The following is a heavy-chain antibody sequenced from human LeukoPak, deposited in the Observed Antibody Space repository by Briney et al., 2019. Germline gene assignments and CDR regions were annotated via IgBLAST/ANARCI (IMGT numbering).Heavy chain of an antibody. Sequence: SQTLSLTCAISGDSVSSNNAAWNWMRQSPSRGLEWLGRTYYRSRWYNDYAVSVKSRVIISPDTSKNQFSLQLNSVTPVDTALYFCARDYASSKRGFYFYMDVWGKGTTVTVSS. V-gene: IGHV6-1*01. CDR1: GDSVSSNNAA. CDR2: TYYRSRWYN. CDR3: ARDYASSKRGFYFYMDV. D-gene: IGHD3-10*01. J-gene: IGHJ6*03.